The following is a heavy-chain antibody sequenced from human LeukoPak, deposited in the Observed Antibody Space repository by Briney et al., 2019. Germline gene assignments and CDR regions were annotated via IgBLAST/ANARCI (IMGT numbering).Heavy chain of an antibody. Sequence: WGALSLTCTVSGGSISSSDYYWGWIRRPPGKGREWIGSIYYGGSTYYNPSLKSRVTISVDTSMNQFSLKLSFVTTADTAVYYCARALGYCSGGSCTRGYNWFDPWGQGTLVTAPS. D-gene: IGHD2-15*01. CDR3: ARALGYCSGGSCTRGYNWFDP. CDR2: IYYGGST. J-gene: IGHJ5*02. V-gene: IGHV4-39*01. CDR1: GGSISSSDYY.